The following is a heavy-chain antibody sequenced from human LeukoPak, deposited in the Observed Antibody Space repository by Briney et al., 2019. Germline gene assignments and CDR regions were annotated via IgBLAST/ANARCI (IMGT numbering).Heavy chain of an antibody. CDR1: GFTLSRNY. J-gene: IGHJ4*02. CDR3: ARDLSGDYDY. V-gene: IGHV3-53*01. CDR2: IYSGGST. D-gene: IGHD4-17*01. Sequence: PGGSLRLSCASSGFTLSRNYMSWVRQAPGKGLGWVSVIYSGGSTYYADSVKGRFTISRDNSKNTLYLQRNSLKAEDTAVYYCARDLSGDYDYWGQGTLVTVSS.